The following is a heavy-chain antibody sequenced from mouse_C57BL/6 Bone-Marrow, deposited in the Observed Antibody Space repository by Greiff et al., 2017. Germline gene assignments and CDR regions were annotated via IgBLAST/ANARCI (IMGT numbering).Heavy chain of an antibody. V-gene: IGHV1-55*01. CDR1: GYTFTSYW. J-gene: IGHJ2*01. D-gene: IGHD4-1*01. Sequence: QVQLQQPGAELVKPGASVKMSCKASGYTFTSYWITWVKQRPGQGLEWIGDIYPTSGRTNYNEQFKSKAILTVDTSSNTAYMQLSNLTSEDSAVFYCARSGPLGRSFDYWGQGTTLTVSS. CDR2: IYPTSGRT. CDR3: ARSGPLGRSFDY.